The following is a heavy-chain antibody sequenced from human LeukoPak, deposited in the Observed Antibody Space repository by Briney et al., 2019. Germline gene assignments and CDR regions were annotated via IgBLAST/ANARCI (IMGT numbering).Heavy chain of an antibody. CDR1: GDSVSTNVAA. CDR2: IYYRSKWYI. CDR3: ARDRGVIRDPYYFDY. J-gene: IGHJ4*02. V-gene: IGHV6-1*01. D-gene: IGHD3-10*01. Sequence: PSQTLSLTCAISGDSVSTNVAAWNWIRQSPSKGLEWLGRIYYRSKWYIEYAVSVKSRTTIKADPSRNQFSLHLTSVTPDDTAVYYCARDRGVIRDPYYFDYWGQGTLVTVSS.